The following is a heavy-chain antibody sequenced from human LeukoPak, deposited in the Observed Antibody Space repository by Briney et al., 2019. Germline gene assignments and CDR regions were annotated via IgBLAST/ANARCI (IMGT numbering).Heavy chain of an antibody. D-gene: IGHD2-2*03. Sequence: GGSLRLSCAASGFTFSSYWMSWVRQAPGKGLEWVANINQGGSGKYYVDSVKGRFTISRDNAKNSLYLQMNSLRDEDTAVYYCARCLLDIVVVPAASYYYYYYMDVWGKGTTVTVSS. CDR1: GFTFSSYW. J-gene: IGHJ6*03. CDR2: INQGGSGK. CDR3: ARCLLDIVVVPAASYYYYYYMDV. V-gene: IGHV3-7*01.